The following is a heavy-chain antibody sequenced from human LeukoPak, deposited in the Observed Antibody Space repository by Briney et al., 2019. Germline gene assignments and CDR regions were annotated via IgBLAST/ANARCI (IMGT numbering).Heavy chain of an antibody. CDR2: ISGSGGST. CDR3: AKYAITMIVVS. Sequence: GGSLRLSCAASGLTISSHWMHWVRQAPGKGLEWVSAISGSGGSTYYADSVKGRFTISRDNSKNTLYLQMNSLRAEDTAVYYCAKYAITMIVVSWGQGTLVTVSS. CDR1: GLTISSHW. D-gene: IGHD3-22*01. V-gene: IGHV3-23*01. J-gene: IGHJ4*02.